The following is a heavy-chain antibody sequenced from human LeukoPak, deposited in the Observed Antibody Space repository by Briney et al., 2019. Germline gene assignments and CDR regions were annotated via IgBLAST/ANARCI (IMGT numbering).Heavy chain of an antibody. CDR3: ARDRGYCRGTTCYAYYFDS. J-gene: IGHJ4*02. Sequence: GGSLRLSCAASGFTFSSYSMNWVRQAPGKGLEWVSYIGTTTSTVYYADSVKGRFTISRDNAKNSLYLQMNSLRAEDTAVYYCARDRGYCRGTTCYAYYFDSWGQGTLVTVSS. V-gene: IGHV3-48*04. D-gene: IGHD2-2*01. CDR1: GFTFSSYS. CDR2: IGTTTSTV.